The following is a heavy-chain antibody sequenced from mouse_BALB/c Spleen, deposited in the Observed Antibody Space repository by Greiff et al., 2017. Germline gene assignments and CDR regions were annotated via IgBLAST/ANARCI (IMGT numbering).Heavy chain of an antibody. J-gene: IGHJ4*01. D-gene: IGHD2-14*01. CDR1: GYTFTSYW. CDR2: INPSNGRT. Sequence: QVQLKQPGAELVKPGASVKLSCKASGYTFTSYWMHWVKQRPGQGLEWIGEINPSNGRTNYNEKFKSKATLTVDKSSSTAYMQLSSLTSEDSAVYYCARWAYYRYEGAMDYWGQGTSGTVSA. CDR3: ARWAYYRYEGAMDY. V-gene: IGHV1S81*02.